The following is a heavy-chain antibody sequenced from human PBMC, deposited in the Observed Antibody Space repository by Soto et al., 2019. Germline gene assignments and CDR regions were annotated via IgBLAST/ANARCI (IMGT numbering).Heavy chain of an antibody. CDR2: ISGSGGST. Sequence: EVQLLASGGGLVQPGGSLRLSCAASGFTFSSYAMSWVRQAPGKGLEWVSAISGSGGSTYYADSVKGRFTISRDNSKNTLYLQMNSLRAEDTAVYYCATLRATIFGVVTQGEFDYWGQGTLVTVSS. D-gene: IGHD3-3*01. CDR1: GFTFSSYA. CDR3: ATLRATIFGVVTQGEFDY. J-gene: IGHJ4*02. V-gene: IGHV3-23*01.